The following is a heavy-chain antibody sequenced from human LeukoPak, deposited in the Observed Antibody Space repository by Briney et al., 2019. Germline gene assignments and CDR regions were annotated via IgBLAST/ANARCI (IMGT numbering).Heavy chain of an antibody. V-gene: IGHV1-69*02. CDR3: AISDCSGGSCYSDY. D-gene: IGHD2-15*01. J-gene: IGHJ4*02. CDR2: IIPILGIA. CDR1: GGTFSSYT. Sequence: SVKVFCKASGGTFSSYTISWVRQAPGQGLEWMGRIIPILGIANYAQKFQGRVTITADKSTSTAYMELSSLRSEDTAVYYCAISDCSGGSCYSDYWGQGTLVTVSS.